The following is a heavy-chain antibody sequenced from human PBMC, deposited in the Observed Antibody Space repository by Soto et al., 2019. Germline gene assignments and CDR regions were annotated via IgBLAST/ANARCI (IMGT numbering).Heavy chain of an antibody. D-gene: IGHD6-6*01. V-gene: IGHV1-8*01. CDR2: MNPNSGNT. Sequence: ASVKVSCKASGYTFTSYDINWVRQATGQGLEWMGWMNPNSGNTGYAQKFQGRVTMTRNTSISTAYMELSSLRSEDTAVYYCANSSIAARPVYYYYMDVWGKGSTVTVSS. CDR1: GYTFTSYD. CDR3: ANSSIAARPVYYYYMDV. J-gene: IGHJ6*03.